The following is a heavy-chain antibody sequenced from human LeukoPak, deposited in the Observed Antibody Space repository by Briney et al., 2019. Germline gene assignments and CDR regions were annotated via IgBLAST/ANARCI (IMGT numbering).Heavy chain of an antibody. CDR1: GFTFSSYA. J-gene: IGHJ4*02. CDR2: ISGSGGST. V-gene: IGHV3-23*01. CDR3: AKGGPSVVVPAAAGFDY. Sequence: GGSLRLSCAASGFTFSSYAMSWVRQAPGNGLEWVSAISGSGGSTYYADSVKGRFTISRDNSKNTLYLQMNSLRAEDTAVYYCAKGGPSVVVPAAAGFDYWGQGTLVTVSS. D-gene: IGHD2-2*01.